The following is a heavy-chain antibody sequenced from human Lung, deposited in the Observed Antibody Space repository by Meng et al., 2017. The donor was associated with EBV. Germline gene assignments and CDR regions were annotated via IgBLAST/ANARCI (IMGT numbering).Heavy chain of an antibody. CDR1: GVSCSGYN. V-gene: IGHV4-34*01. CDR2: INSSGIT. CDR3: ARGGNSSAPFEY. Sequence: QVQVEQWVVGIFETSETWVIICVGYGVSCSGYNWSWLRQPLGKGLEWIGEINSSGITNYNASLKSRVTISVEKSKNQLSLSLNSVTGADTAVYYCARGGNSSAPFEYWGQETLVTVSS. J-gene: IGHJ4*02. D-gene: IGHD6-6*01.